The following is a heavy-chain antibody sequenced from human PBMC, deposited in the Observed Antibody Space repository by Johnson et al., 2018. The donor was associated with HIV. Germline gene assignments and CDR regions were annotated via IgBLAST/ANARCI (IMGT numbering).Heavy chain of an antibody. J-gene: IGHJ3*02. CDR3: ANDIRADWTDAFDI. CDR1: GFTFDDYA. D-gene: IGHD3/OR15-3a*01. V-gene: IGHV3-9*01. Sequence: VQLVESGGGVVQPGRSLRLSCAASGFTFDDYAMHWVRQAPGKGLEWVSGISWNSGSIGYADSVKGRFTIFRDNAKNSLYLQMNSLRAEDTALYYCANDIRADWTDAFDIWGQGTMVTVSS. CDR2: ISWNSGSI.